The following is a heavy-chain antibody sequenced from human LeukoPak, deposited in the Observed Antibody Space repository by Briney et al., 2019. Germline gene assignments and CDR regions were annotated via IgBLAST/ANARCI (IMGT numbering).Heavy chain of an antibody. CDR1: GFTFDDYA. CDR3: AKASSGYYSAILG. CDR2: INWNSNNI. J-gene: IGHJ4*02. Sequence: GGSLRLSCAASGFTFDDYAMHWVRQAPGKGLEWVSGINWNSNNIDYADSVKGRFTISRDNGKNSLYLQMNSLRAEDTALYYCAKASSGYYSAILGWGQGTLVTVSS. V-gene: IGHV3-9*01. D-gene: IGHD3-22*01.